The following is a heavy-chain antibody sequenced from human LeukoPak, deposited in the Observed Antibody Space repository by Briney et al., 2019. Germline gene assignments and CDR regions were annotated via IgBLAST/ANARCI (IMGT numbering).Heavy chain of an antibody. Sequence: SVKVPCKASGYTFTSYGISWVRQAPGQGLEWMGGTIPIFGTANYAQRFQGRVTITADESTSTAYMELSSLRSEDTAVYYCARQYYDILTVMDYWGQGTLVTVSS. CDR1: GYTFTSYG. V-gene: IGHV1-69*13. D-gene: IGHD3-9*01. J-gene: IGHJ4*02. CDR2: TIPIFGTA. CDR3: ARQYYDILTVMDY.